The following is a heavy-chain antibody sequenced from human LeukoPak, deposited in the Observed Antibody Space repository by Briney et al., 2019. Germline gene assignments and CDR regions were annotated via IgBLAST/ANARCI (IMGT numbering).Heavy chain of an antibody. CDR1: GFTFSSYG. CDR2: ISYDGSNK. J-gene: IGHJ4*02. Sequence: GGSLRLSCAASGFTFSSYGMHWVRQAPGKGLEWVAVISYDGSNKYYADSVKGRFTISRDNSKNTLYLQMNSLRAEDTAVYYCAKDLMNYDFWSGYQGYWGQGTLVTVSS. CDR3: AKDLMNYDFWSGYQGY. D-gene: IGHD3-3*01. V-gene: IGHV3-30*18.